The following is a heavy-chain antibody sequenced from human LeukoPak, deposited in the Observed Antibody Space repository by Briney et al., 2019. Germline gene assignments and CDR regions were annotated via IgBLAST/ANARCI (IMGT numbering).Heavy chain of an antibody. Sequence: SETLSLTCTVSGGSISSYYLTRIRQPAGKGLEWIGRIYTSGSTNYNPSLKSRVTMSVDTSKNQFSLKLSSVTAADTVVCYCARGVNSGIYYSFDYWGQGTLVTVSS. CDR3: ARGVNSGIYYSFDY. CDR2: IYTSGST. D-gene: IGHD1-26*01. V-gene: IGHV4-4*07. J-gene: IGHJ4*02. CDR1: GGSISSYY.